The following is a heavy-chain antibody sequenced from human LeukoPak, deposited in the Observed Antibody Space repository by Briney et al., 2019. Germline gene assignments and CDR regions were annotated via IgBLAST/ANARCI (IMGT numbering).Heavy chain of an antibody. CDR1: GGSVSSYY. D-gene: IGHD6-13*01. Sequence: PSETLSLTCTVSGGSVSSYYWSWIRQPPGKGLEWIGYIYYSGSTNYNTSLKSRVTISVDTSKNQFSLRLSSVTAADTAVYYCARLQYSSSWYYFDYWGQGTLVTVSS. J-gene: IGHJ4*02. CDR2: IYYSGST. V-gene: IGHV4-59*02. CDR3: ARLQYSSSWYYFDY.